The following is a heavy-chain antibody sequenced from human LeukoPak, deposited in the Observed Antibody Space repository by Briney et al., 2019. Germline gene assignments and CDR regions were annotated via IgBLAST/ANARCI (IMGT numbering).Heavy chain of an antibody. J-gene: IGHJ4*02. CDR1: GYTFTGYY. CDR3: ARFHYDSSGYYKRVDY. V-gene: IGHV1-2*06. CDR2: INPNSGGT. Sequence: ASVKVSCKASGYTFTGYYMHWVRQAPGQGLEWMGRINPNSGGTNYAQKFQGRVTMTRDTSISTAYMELSRLRSDDTAVYYCARFHYDSSGYYKRVDYRGQGTLVTVSS. D-gene: IGHD3-22*01.